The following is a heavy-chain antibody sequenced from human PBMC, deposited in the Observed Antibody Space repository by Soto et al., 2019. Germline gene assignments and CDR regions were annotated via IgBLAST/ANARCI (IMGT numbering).Heavy chain of an antibody. J-gene: IGHJ6*02. CDR3: AREDHDYSNSYYYYYGMDV. CDR1: GYTFTSYY. D-gene: IGHD4-4*01. V-gene: IGHV1-46*01. CDR2: INPSGGST. Sequence: ASVKVSFKASGYTFTSYYMHWVRQAPGQGLEWMGIINPSGGSTSYAQKFQGRVTMTRDTSTSTVYMELSSLRSEDTAVYYCAREDHDYSNSYYYYYGMDVWGQGTTVTVSS.